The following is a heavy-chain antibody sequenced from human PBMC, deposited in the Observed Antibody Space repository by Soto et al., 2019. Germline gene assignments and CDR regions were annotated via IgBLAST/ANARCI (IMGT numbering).Heavy chain of an antibody. J-gene: IGHJ4*02. Sequence: GGSLRLSCAASGFTFSSYSMTWVRQAPGKGLEWVAVISGSGDTTFYSDSVKGRFTISRDNSKNTLFLQMDSLRDEDTAVYYCAKSSQYNLILGSIGNWGQGSLVTVSS. V-gene: IGHV3-23*01. CDR2: ISGSGDTT. D-gene: IGHD1-1*01. CDR1: GFTFSSYS. CDR3: AKSSQYNLILGSIGN.